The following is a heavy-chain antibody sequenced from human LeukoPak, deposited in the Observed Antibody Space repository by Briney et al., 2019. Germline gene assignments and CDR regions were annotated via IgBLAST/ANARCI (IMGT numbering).Heavy chain of an antibody. CDR2: ISGSGGST. V-gene: IGHV3-23*01. Sequence: GGSLSLSCAASGFTFSSYALSWVRQAPGKGLDGVSAISGSGGSTYYADSVKGRFTISRDNSKNTLYLQMNSLRAEDTAVYYCAKSRVMPVYWGQGTLVTVSS. CDR1: GFTFSSYA. J-gene: IGHJ4*02. CDR3: AKSRVMPVY. D-gene: IGHD3-16*01.